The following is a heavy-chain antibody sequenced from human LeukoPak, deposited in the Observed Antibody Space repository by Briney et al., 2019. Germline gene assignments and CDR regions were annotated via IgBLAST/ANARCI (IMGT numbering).Heavy chain of an antibody. CDR3: AREDLPSIAVAGNDI. CDR1: GFTFSSYA. D-gene: IGHD6-19*01. CDR2: ISYDGSNK. Sequence: PGGSLRLSCAASGFTFSSYAMHWVRQAPGKGLEWVAVISYDGSNKYYADSVKGRFTISRDNSKNTLYLQMNSLRAEDTAVYYCAREDLPSIAVAGNDIWGQGTMVTVSS. V-gene: IGHV3-30-3*01. J-gene: IGHJ3*02.